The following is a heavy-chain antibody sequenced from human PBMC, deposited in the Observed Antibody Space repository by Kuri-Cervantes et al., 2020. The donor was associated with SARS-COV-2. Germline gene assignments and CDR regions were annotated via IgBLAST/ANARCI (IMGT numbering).Heavy chain of an antibody. V-gene: IGHV5-10-1*01. CDR2: IDPSDSYT. CDR1: GYSFTSYW. D-gene: IGHD1-26*01. Sequence: KVSCKGSGYSFTSYWISWVRQMPGKGLEWMGRIDPSDSYTNYSPSFQGHVTISADKSISTAYLQWSSLRDEDTAVYYCARVDHVVGASLWGQGTLVTVSS. CDR3: ARVDHVVGASL. J-gene: IGHJ4*02.